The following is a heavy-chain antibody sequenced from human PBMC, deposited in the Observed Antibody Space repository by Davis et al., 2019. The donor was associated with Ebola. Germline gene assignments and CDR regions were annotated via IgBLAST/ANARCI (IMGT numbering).Heavy chain of an antibody. V-gene: IGHV4-39*01. CDR2: NYYSGST. D-gene: IGHD1-14*01. CDR3: ARQRPKTGKAFDI. CDR1: GGSISSCSYY. Sequence: SETLSLTCTVSGGSISSCSYYWGWPRPPPGLGLEWFGCNYYSGSTYSNPSLKSPVTISVDTSKNQFSLKLSAVTAADTAVYYCARQRPKTGKAFDIWGQGTMVTVSS. J-gene: IGHJ3*02.